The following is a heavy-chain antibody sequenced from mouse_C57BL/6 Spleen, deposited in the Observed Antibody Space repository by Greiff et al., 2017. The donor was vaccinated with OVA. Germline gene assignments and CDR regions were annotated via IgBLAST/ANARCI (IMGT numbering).Heavy chain of an antibody. J-gene: IGHJ2*01. Sequence: VKLMESGAELVRPGTSVKVSCKASGYAFTNYLIEWVKQRPGQGLEWIGVINPGSGGTNYNEKFKGKATLPADKSSSTAYMQLSSLSSEDSAVYFCAREGDDYCDYWGQGTTLTVSS. V-gene: IGHV1-54*01. CDR3: AREGDDYCDY. CDR2: INPGSGGT. D-gene: IGHD3-3*01. CDR1: GYAFTNYL.